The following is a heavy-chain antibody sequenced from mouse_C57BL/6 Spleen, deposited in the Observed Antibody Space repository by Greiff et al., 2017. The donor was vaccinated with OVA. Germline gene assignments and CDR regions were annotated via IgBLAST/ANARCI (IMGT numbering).Heavy chain of an antibody. J-gene: IGHJ1*03. D-gene: IGHD2-5*01. V-gene: IGHV1-53*01. CDR1: GYTFTSYW. CDR3: ARSGYSNFPYWYFDV. CDR2: INPSNGGT. Sequence: QVQLQQSGTELVKPGASVKLSCKASGYTFTSYWMHWVKQRPGQGLEWIGNINPSNGGTNYNEKFKSKATLTVDKSSSTAYMQLSSLTSEDSAVYYCARSGYSNFPYWYFDVWGTGTTVTVSS.